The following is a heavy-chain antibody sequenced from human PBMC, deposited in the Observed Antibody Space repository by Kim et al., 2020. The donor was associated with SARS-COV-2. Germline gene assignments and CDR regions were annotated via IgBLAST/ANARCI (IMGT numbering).Heavy chain of an antibody. D-gene: IGHD1-26*01. CDR3: ARGPGGPSHCHFDY. Sequence: SETLSLTCTVSGASLSSTTYYWGWIRQPPGKGLEWIGSIYYGGSTYYNPSLQSRVTMSVDRSKSQFSLNLSSVTAADTAVYYCARGPGGPSHCHFDYWGQGTLVTVSS. CDR2: IYYGGST. J-gene: IGHJ4*02. V-gene: IGHV4-39*07. CDR1: GASLSSTTYY.